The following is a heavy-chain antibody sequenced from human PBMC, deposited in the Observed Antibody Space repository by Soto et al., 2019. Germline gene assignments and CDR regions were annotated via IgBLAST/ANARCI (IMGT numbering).Heavy chain of an antibody. CDR2: INPYNGNT. Sequence: QVQLVQSGAEVKTPGASVKVSCKATGYTFTSYGISWVRQAPGQGLEWMGWINPYNGNTKYAQKLQGRVTMTTDTSTSTAYMELRSLRSDDTAVYYCARDAAVGLFDYWGQGTLVTVSS. J-gene: IGHJ4*02. V-gene: IGHV1-18*01. D-gene: IGHD1-26*01. CDR3: ARDAAVGLFDY. CDR1: GYTFTSYG.